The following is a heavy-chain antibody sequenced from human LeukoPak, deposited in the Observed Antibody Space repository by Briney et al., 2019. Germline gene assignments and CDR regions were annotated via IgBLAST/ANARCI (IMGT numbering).Heavy chain of an antibody. V-gene: IGHV3-30*03. CDR3: ASSPRFGVGGMDV. Sequence: PGRSLRLSCAASGFTFSSYGMHWVRQAPGKGLEWEAVISYDGSNKYYADSVKGRFTISRDNSKNTLYLQMNSLRAEDTAVYYCASSPRFGVGGMDVWGQGTTVTVSS. CDR2: ISYDGSNK. D-gene: IGHD3-16*01. CDR1: GFTFSSYG. J-gene: IGHJ6*02.